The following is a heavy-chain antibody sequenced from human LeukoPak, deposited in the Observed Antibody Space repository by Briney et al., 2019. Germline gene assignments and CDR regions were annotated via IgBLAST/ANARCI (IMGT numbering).Heavy chain of an antibody. CDR3: AREGGGSGSLDY. D-gene: IGHD3-10*01. CDR1: GGSISSGGYS. Sequence: SQALSLTCAVSGGSISSGGYSWSWIRQPPGTGLEWIGYIYHSGSTYYSPSLKSRVTISVDRSKNQFSLKLSSVTAADTAVYYCAREGGGSGSLDYWGQGTLVTVSS. J-gene: IGHJ4*02. CDR2: IYHSGST. V-gene: IGHV4-30-2*01.